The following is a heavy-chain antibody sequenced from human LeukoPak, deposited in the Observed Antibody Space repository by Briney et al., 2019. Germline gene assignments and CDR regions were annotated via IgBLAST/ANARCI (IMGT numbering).Heavy chain of an antibody. CDR2: ISSSGST. CDR3: ARDSATYGSGSYLGY. Sequence: PSETLSLTRTVSGGSISSYYWSWIRQPAGKGLEWIGRISSSGSTNYNPSLKSRVTMSVDASKNQFSLRLSSVTAADTALYYCARDSATYGSGSYLGYWGQGTLVTVSS. V-gene: IGHV4-4*07. D-gene: IGHD3-10*01. CDR1: GGSISSYY. J-gene: IGHJ4*02.